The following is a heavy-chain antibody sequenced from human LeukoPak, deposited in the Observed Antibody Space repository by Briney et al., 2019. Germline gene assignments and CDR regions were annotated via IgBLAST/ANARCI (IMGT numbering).Heavy chain of an antibody. J-gene: IGHJ6*02. CDR2: IYQSGST. CDR3: ARGISNYYGMDV. Sequence: SETLSLTCTVSGGSISSYYWSWIRQPPGKGLEWIGYIYQSGSTYYNPSLKSRVTISVDRSKNQFSLELSSVTAADTAVYYCARGISNYYGMDVWGQGTTVTVSS. CDR1: GGSISSYY. D-gene: IGHD3-3*01. V-gene: IGHV4-59*12.